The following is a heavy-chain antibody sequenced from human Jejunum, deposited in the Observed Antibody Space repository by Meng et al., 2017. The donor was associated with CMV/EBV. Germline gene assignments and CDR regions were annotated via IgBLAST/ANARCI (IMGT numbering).Heavy chain of an antibody. D-gene: IGHD5-24*01. CDR3: VKGVDGYNFWYFDL. Sequence: SGLTFAAFAMPWVRQRPGKGLEWVSSISWNTNAIDYANSVRGRFTISRDNAKNSLFLRMNSLRSEDTAQYFCVKGVDGYNFWYFDLWGRGTLVTVSS. CDR1: GLTFAAFA. V-gene: IGHV3-9*01. J-gene: IGHJ2*01. CDR2: ISWNTNAI.